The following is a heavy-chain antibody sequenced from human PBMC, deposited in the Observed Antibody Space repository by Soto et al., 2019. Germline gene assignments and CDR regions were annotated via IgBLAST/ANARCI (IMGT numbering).Heavy chain of an antibody. Sequence: SVKVSCKASGGTFSSYAISWVRQAPGQGLEWMGGIIPIFGTANYAQKFQGRVTITADESTSTAYMELSSLRSEDTAVYYCASTYCGGDCYSFAFDIWGQGTMVTVSS. CDR2: IIPIFGTA. CDR3: ASTYCGGDCYSFAFDI. J-gene: IGHJ3*02. V-gene: IGHV1-69*13. CDR1: GGTFSSYA. D-gene: IGHD2-21*02.